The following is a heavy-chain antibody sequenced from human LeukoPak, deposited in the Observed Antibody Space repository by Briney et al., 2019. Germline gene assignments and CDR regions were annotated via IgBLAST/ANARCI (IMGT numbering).Heavy chain of an antibody. D-gene: IGHD5-24*01. Sequence: PGGSLRLSCAASGFTFSNYWMNWVRQAPGKGLEWVASIKGDGNEKYYVDSVKGRFTISRDNAKKSLYLQVSSLRAEDTAVYYCTRNLGWLQFDHWGQGTLVTVSS. CDR2: IKGDGNEK. V-gene: IGHV3-7*04. CDR3: TRNLGWLQFDH. J-gene: IGHJ4*02. CDR1: GFTFSNYW.